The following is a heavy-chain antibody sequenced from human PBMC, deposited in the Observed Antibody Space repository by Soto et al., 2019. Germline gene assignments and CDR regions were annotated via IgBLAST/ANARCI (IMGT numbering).Heavy chain of an antibody. V-gene: IGHV4-39*01. D-gene: IGHD1-1*01. CDR2: IYYSGST. J-gene: IGHJ5*02. Sequence: SETLSLTCTVSGGSISSSSYYWGWIRQPPGKGLEWIGSIYYSGSTYYNPSLKSRVTISVDTSKNQFSLKLSSVTAADTAVYCCARPQTNGNKNGWFDPWGQGTLVTVSS. CDR1: GGSISSSSYY. CDR3: ARPQTNGNKNGWFDP.